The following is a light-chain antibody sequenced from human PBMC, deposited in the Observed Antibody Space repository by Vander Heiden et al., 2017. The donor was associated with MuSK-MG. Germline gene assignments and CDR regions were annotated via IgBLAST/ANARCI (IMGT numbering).Light chain of an antibody. CDR2: AAS. CDR1: QSISSY. CDR3: QQSYSTRPT. V-gene: IGKV1-39*01. Sequence: DIQMTQSPSSLSASVGDRVTITCRASQSISSYLNWYQQKPGKAPKLLIYAASSLQSGVPSRFSGSGSGTDFTLTISSLQPEDFATYYCQQSYSTRPTFGGRTKVEIK. J-gene: IGKJ4*01.